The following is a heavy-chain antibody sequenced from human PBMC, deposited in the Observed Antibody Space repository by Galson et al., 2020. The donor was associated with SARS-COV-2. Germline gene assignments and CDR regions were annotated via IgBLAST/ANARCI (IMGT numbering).Heavy chain of an antibody. D-gene: IGHD2-21*01. CDR2: ISYDGSNK. Sequence: GESLKISCAASGFTFSSYAMHWVRQAPGKGLEWVAVISYDGSNKYYADSVKGRFTISRDNSKNTLYLQMNSLRAEDTAVYYCAGGQGEPYCYGMDVWGQGTTVTVSS. CDR1: GFTFSSYA. V-gene: IGHV3-30-3*01. CDR3: AGGQGEPYCYGMDV. J-gene: IGHJ6*02.